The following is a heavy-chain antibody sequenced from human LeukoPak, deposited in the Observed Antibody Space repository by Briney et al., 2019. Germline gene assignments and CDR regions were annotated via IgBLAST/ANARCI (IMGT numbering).Heavy chain of an antibody. V-gene: IGHV4-59*01. CDR3: ARVRVATIIFDY. J-gene: IGHJ4*02. CDR1: GGSISSYY. D-gene: IGHD5-12*01. Sequence: PSETLSLTCTVSGGSISSYYWSWIRQPPGKGLEWIGYIYYSGSTNYNPSLKSRVTISVETSKNQFSLKLSSVTAADTAVYYCARVRVATIIFDYWGQGTLVTVSS. CDR2: IYYSGST.